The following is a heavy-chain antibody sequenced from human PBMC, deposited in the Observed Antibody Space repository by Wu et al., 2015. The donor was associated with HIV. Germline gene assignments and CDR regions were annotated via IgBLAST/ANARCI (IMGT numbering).Heavy chain of an antibody. D-gene: IGHD2-2*03. CDR1: GYTFTGYY. Sequence: QVQLVQSGAEVKKPGASVKVSCKASGYTFTGYYMHWVRQAPGQGLEWMGWINPNSGGTNYAQKFQGRVTMTRDTSTNIVYMELNNLRSDDTAVYYCARAHLDTVVVRVAPEETGYLDLWGRGNAGQRLL. J-gene: IGHJ4*02. V-gene: IGHV1-2*02. CDR2: INPNSGGT. CDR3: ARAHLDTVVVRVAPEETGYLDL.